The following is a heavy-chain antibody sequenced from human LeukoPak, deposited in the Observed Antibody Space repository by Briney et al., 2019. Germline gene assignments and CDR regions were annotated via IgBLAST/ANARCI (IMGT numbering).Heavy chain of an antibody. CDR3: AREVELAVNYYGMDV. D-gene: IGHD1-7*01. CDR2: INPNSGGT. V-gene: IGHV1-2*02. J-gene: IGHJ6*02. CDR1: GYTFTVYY. Sequence: EASVKVSCKASGYTFTVYYMHWVRQAPGQGLEWMGWINPNSGGTNYAQKFQGRVTMTRDTSIRTAYMELSRLRSDDTAVYYCAREVELAVNYYGMDVWGQGTTVTVSS.